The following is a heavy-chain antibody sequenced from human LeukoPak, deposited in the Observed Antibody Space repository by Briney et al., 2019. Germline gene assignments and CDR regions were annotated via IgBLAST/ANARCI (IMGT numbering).Heavy chain of an antibody. CDR3: AREAGTFEFDY. V-gene: IGHV3-72*01. CDR2: SRIKANSYTT. CDR1: GFTLSDHY. Sequence: PGGSLRLSCAASGFTLSDHYMDWVRQAPGKGLEWVGRSRIKANSYTTEYDASGKGRFTISRDDSKNSLYLQMNSLKTEDTAVYYCAREAGTFEFDYWGQGTLVTVSS. D-gene: IGHD6-13*01. J-gene: IGHJ4*02.